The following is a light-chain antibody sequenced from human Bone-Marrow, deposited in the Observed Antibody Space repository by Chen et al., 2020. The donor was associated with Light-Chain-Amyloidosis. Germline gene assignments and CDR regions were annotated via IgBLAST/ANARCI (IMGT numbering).Light chain of an antibody. Sequence: NFMLTQPHSVSEYLGKTVIISCTRSSGSIATNYVQWYQQRPGSSPTTVIYEDDQRPSGFPDRFSVSIDRSSNSASLTISGLKTEDEADYYCQSYQGSSQGVFGGGTKLTVL. CDR1: SGSIATNY. CDR2: EDD. CDR3: QSYQGSSQGV. J-gene: IGLJ3*02. V-gene: IGLV6-57*01.